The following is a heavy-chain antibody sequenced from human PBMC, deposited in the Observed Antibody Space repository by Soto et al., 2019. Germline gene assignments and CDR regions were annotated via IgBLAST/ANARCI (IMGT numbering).Heavy chain of an antibody. CDR1: GGSFSGYY. J-gene: IGHJ3*02. CDR2: INHSGST. V-gene: IGHV4-34*01. Sequence: SETLSLTCAVYGGSFSGYYWSWIRQPPGKGLEWIGKINHSGSTNYNPSLKSRVTISVDTSKNQFSLKLSSVTAADTAVYYCASKIRGSGHDAFDIWGQGTMVTVSS. D-gene: IGHD3-10*01. CDR3: ASKIRGSGHDAFDI.